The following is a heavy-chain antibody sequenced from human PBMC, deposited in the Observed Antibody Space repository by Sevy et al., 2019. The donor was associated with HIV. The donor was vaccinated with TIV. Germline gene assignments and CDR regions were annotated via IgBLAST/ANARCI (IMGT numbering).Heavy chain of an antibody. CDR2: IKEDGSEK. CDR3: AREGQWSHPGDY. V-gene: IGHV3-7*01. Sequence: GGSLRLSCAASGFSFSSFWMSWVRQSPGKGLEWVASIKEDGSEKYYVDSVKGRFTISRDNAKNSLYLQMNSLRAEDTAVYYCAREGQWSHPGDYWGQGTLVTVSS. D-gene: IGHD2-15*01. CDR1: GFSFSSFW. J-gene: IGHJ4*02.